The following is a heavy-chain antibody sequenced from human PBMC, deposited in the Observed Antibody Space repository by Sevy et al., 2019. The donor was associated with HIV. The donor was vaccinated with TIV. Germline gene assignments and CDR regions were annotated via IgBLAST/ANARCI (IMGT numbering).Heavy chain of an antibody. J-gene: IGHJ5*01. D-gene: IGHD1-26*01. V-gene: IGHV1-18*01. CDR1: GFTFNNHR. CDR2: VSVNNGNT. Sequence: ASVKVSCKASGFTFNNHRISWVRQAPGQGLEWMGLVSVNNGNTNYAQKLQGRVTLSRDTPTSTVYMELRSLRSDDTAVYYCARDIGVYSGRLLGWFDSWGQGTQVTVSS. CDR3: ARDIGVYSGRLLGWFDS.